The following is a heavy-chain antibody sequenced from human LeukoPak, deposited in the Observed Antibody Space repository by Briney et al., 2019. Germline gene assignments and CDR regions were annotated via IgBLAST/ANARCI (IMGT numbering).Heavy chain of an antibody. J-gene: IGHJ3*02. CDR2: IYHSGST. D-gene: IGHD2-15*01. CDR1: GYSIGSGYY. V-gene: IGHV4-38-2*01. Sequence: SETLSLTCAVSGYSIGSGYYWGWIRQPPGKGLEWIGSIYHSGSTYYNPSLKSRVTISVDTSKNQFSLKLSSVTAADTAVYYCERHCGGSCLDAFDIWGQGTMVTVSS. CDR3: ERHCGGSCLDAFDI.